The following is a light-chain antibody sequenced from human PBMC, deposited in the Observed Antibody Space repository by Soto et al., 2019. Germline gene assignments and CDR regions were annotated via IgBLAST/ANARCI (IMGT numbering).Light chain of an antibody. CDR1: QTISTC. Sequence: DIQMTQFPSSLSASVGDRVTITCRASQTISTCLNWYQQKPGTAPKLLIYAASNLESGVPSRFSGSGSGTYFTLTISSLQPEDFATYYWQQCLTTPRTFGQGTRVEI. V-gene: IGKV1-39*01. CDR2: AAS. CDR3: QQCLTTPRT. J-gene: IGKJ1*01.